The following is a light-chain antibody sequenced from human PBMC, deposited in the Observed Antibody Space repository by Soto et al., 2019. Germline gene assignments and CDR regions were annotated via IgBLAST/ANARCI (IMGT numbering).Light chain of an antibody. Sequence: EIVLTQSPGTLSLSPGERATLSFSASQSVSSSYLAWYQQKPGQAPRLLIYGASSRATGIPDRFSGSGSGTDFTLTISRLEPEDFAVYICQQYGTSPRTFGQGTRLEIK. J-gene: IGKJ5*01. CDR2: GAS. V-gene: IGKV3-20*01. CDR3: QQYGTSPRT. CDR1: QSVSSSY.